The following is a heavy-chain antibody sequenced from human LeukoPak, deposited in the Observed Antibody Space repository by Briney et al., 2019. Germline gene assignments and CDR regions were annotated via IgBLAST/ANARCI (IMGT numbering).Heavy chain of an antibody. CDR3: ASWVRPYSSGWYEGY. CDR1: GGTFSSYA. V-gene: IGHV1-69*13. CDR2: IIPIFGTA. Sequence: ASVKVSCKASGGTFSSYAISWVRQAPGQGLEWMGGIIPIFGTANYAQKFQGRVTITADESTSTAYMELSSLRSEDTAVYYCASWVRPYSSGWYEGYWGQGTLVTVSS. J-gene: IGHJ4*02. D-gene: IGHD6-19*01.